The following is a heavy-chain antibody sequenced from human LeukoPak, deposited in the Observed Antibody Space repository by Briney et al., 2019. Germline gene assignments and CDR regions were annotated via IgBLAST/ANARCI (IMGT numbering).Heavy chain of an antibody. CDR1: GYTFTSYY. Sequence: ASVKVSCRASGYTFTSYYMHWVRQAPGQGLEWMGIINPSGGSTSYAQKFQGRVTMTRDTSTSTVYMELSSLRSEDTAVYYCARAGRDIVLMVYAMALDHWGQGTLVTVSS. CDR2: INPSGGST. CDR3: ARAGRDIVLMVYAMALDH. V-gene: IGHV1-46*03. D-gene: IGHD2-8*01. J-gene: IGHJ4*02.